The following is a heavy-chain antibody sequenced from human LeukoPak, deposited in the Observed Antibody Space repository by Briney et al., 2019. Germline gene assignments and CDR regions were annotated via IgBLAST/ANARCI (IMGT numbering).Heavy chain of an antibody. J-gene: IGHJ6*02. D-gene: IGHD5-12*01. V-gene: IGHV1-18*01. CDR2: ISAYNGNT. CDR1: GYTFTSYG. CDR3: ARDIGIVATRAYYYYYGMDV. Sequence: ASVKVSFKASGYTFTSYGISWVRQAPGQGLEWMGWISAYNGNTNYAQKLQGRVTMTTDTSTSTAYMELRSLRSDDTAVYYCARDIGIVATRAYYYYYGMDVWGQGTTVTVSS.